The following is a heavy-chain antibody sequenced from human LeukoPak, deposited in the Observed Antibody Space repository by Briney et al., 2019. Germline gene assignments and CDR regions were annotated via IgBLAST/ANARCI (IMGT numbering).Heavy chain of an antibody. Sequence: GGSLRLSCAASGFTVSGNYMSWVRQAPGKGLEWVSVIYSGGSTYYADSVKGRFTISRDNSKNTLYLQMNSLRAEDTAVYYCARAIYDSSVKRYFDYWGQGTLVTVSS. CDR2: IYSGGST. CDR3: ARAIYDSSVKRYFDY. D-gene: IGHD3-22*01. CDR1: GFTVSGNY. J-gene: IGHJ4*02. V-gene: IGHV3-53*01.